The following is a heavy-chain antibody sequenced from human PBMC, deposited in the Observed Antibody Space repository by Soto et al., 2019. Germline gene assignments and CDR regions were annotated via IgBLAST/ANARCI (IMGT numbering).Heavy chain of an antibody. J-gene: IGHJ4*02. D-gene: IGHD4-17*01. V-gene: IGHV1-18*01. Sequence: QAHLVQSGPEGKKPGASVKVSCKGSGYIFTSYGIAWVRQAPGQGLEWMGWISAHNGNTEYAQKFQGRVTVTRDTSTGTAYLELRSLRSDDTALYYCARGRYGDYWGQGALVTVSS. CDR1: GYIFTSYG. CDR3: ARGRYGDY. CDR2: ISAHNGNT.